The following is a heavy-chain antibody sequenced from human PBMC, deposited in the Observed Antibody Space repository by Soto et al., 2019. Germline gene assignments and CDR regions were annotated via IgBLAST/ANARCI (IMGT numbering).Heavy chain of an antibody. CDR3: MARRYDVVGVLELFNH. J-gene: IGHJ1*01. CDR1: GYRLTNSFSSYW. V-gene: IGHV5-51*01. CDR2: IYPGASDT. Sequence: GESLKISCQGFGYRLTNSFSSYWICWVRQMPGKGLEWMGIIYPGASDTRYNPSFQGQITISADKSTSSAYLQWRSLKASDTAMYYCMARRYDVVGVLELFNHWGQGTLVTVSS. D-gene: IGHD3-10*01.